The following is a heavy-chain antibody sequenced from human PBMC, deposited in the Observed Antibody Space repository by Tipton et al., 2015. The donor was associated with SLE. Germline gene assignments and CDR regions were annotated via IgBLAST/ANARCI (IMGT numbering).Heavy chain of an antibody. V-gene: IGHV3-7*01. Sequence: SLRLSCAASGFTFSSYAMTWVRQAPGKGLEWLADINQNGDETRYVDSVRGRFTVSRDNAGKSLYLQMNSLRAEDTALYYCASDNWGRPFDIDGLDIWGQGTMVTVSS. D-gene: IGHD7-27*01. CDR1: GFTFSSYA. CDR2: INQNGDET. J-gene: IGHJ3*02. CDR3: ASDNWGRPFDIDGLDI.